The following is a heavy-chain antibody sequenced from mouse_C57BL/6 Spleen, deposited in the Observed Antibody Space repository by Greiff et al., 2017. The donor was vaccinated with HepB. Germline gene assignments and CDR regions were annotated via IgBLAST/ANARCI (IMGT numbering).Heavy chain of an antibody. V-gene: IGHV14-2*01. CDR3: ARGDYYGSSSYYFDY. Sequence: VHVKQSGAELVKPGASVKLSCTASGFNIKDYYMHWVKQRTEQGLEWIGRIDPEDGETKYAPKFQGKATITADTSSNTAYLQLSSLTSEDTAVYYCARGDYYGSSSYYFDYWGQGTTLTVSS. CDR2: IDPEDGET. J-gene: IGHJ2*01. D-gene: IGHD1-1*01. CDR1: GFNIKDYY.